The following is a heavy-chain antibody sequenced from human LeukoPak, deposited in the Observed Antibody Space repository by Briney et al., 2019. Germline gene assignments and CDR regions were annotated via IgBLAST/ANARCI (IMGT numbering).Heavy chain of an antibody. Sequence: GGSLRLSCAASGFTFSSYAMSWVRQAPGKGLEWVSAISGSGGSTYYADSVKGRFTISRDNSKNTLYLQMNSLRAEDTAVYYCAKDIVGEYYYCYGMDVWGQGTTVTVSS. CDR3: AKDIVGEYYYCYGMDV. V-gene: IGHV3-23*01. D-gene: IGHD2-15*01. CDR2: ISGSGGST. J-gene: IGHJ6*02. CDR1: GFTFSSYA.